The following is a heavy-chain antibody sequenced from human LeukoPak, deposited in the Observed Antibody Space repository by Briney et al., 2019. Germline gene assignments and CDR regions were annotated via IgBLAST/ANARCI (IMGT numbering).Heavy chain of an antibody. J-gene: IGHJ5*02. D-gene: IGHD1-14*01. CDR3: ARAGDKLLNWFDP. Sequence: SQTLSLTCTVSGGSISSGGYYWSWIRQHPGKGLEWIGYIYYSGSTYYNPSLKSRVIISVDTSNNQFSLKLSSVTAADTAVYYCARAGDKLLNWFDPWGQGTLVTVSS. V-gene: IGHV4-30-4*08. CDR2: IYYSGST. CDR1: GGSISSGGYY.